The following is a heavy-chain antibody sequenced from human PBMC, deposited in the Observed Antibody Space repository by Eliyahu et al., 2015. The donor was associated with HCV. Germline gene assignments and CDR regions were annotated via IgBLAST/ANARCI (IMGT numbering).Heavy chain of an antibody. V-gene: IGHV1-18*01. CDR1: GYTFTNDG. CDR3: ARRGHHGSGTFLGN. J-gene: IGHJ4*02. Sequence: QLVQSGAEVKKPGASVKVSCEASGYTFTNDGISWVRQAPGQGLEWMGWISAHNGNTDYAQKLQGRVIMTTDTSTSTAYMELRSLRSDDTAVYYCARRGHHGSGTFLGNWGQGTLVTVSS. CDR2: ISAHNGNT. D-gene: IGHD3-10*01.